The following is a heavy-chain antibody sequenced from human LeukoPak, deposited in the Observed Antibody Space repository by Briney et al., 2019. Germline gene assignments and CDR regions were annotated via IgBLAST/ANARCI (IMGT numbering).Heavy chain of an antibody. CDR1: GCTFSSYA. D-gene: IGHD5-18*01. V-gene: IGHV1-69*13. J-gene: IGHJ4*02. Sequence: SVKVSCKASGCTFSSYAISWVRQAPGQGLEWMGGIIPIFGTANYAQKFQGRVTITADESTSTAYMELSSLRSEDTAVYYCATKRGYSYGSPHWGQGTLVTVSS. CDR2: IIPIFGTA. CDR3: ATKRGYSYGSPH.